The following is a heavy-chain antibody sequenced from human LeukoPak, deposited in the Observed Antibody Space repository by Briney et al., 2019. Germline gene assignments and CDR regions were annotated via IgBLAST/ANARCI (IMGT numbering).Heavy chain of an antibody. J-gene: IGHJ1*01. V-gene: IGHV4-39*07. Sequence: SETLSLTCTVSGGSISSSTYYWGWIRQPPGKGLEWIGSIYYSGSTYYNPSLKSRVTISVDTSKNQFSLKLSSVTAADTAVYYCARLKYYYDSSGYRAEYFQHWGQGTLVTVSS. D-gene: IGHD3-22*01. CDR2: IYYSGST. CDR1: GGSISSSTYY. CDR3: ARLKYYYDSSGYRAEYFQH.